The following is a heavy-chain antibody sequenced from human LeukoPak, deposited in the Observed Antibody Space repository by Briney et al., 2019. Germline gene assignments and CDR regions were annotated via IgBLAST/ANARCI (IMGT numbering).Heavy chain of an antibody. Sequence: ASVKVSCKVSGYTLTELSMHWVRQAPGKGLEWMGGFDPEVGKTIYAQKFQGRVTMTEDTSTDTAYMELSSLRSEDTAVYYCAGDPTYYYDSSGYQFDYWGQGTLVTVSS. J-gene: IGHJ4*02. CDR2: FDPEVGKT. D-gene: IGHD3-22*01. CDR1: GYTLTELS. V-gene: IGHV1-24*01. CDR3: AGDPTYYYDSSGYQFDY.